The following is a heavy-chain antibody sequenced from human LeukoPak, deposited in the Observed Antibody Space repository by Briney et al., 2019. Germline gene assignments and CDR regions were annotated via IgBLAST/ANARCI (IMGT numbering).Heavy chain of an antibody. J-gene: IGHJ4*02. CDR2: ISGSGSNI. CDR3: ARDPEVLRYFDWLLSFDY. Sequence: GGSLRLSCAASGFTFSSYSMNWVRQAPGKGLEWISGISGSGSNIYYADSVKGRFTISRDNSKNTLYLQMNSLRAEDTAVYYCARDPEVLRYFDWLLSFDYWGQGTLVTVSS. V-gene: IGHV3-23*01. CDR1: GFTFSSYS. D-gene: IGHD3-9*01.